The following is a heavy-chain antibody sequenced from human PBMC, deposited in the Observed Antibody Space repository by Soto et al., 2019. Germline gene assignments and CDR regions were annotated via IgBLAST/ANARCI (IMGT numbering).Heavy chain of an antibody. Sequence: SETLSLTCAVSGGSITSSNWWSWVRQPPGKGLEWIGEISHSGGTNYNPSLPSRVTISLDKSRNQFSLKLNSVTAADTAVYFCARYSSEYYFDSWGQGTLVTVSS. CDR3: ARYSSEYYFDS. CDR1: GGSITSSNW. CDR2: ISHSGGT. J-gene: IGHJ4*02. D-gene: IGHD6-25*01. V-gene: IGHV4-4*02.